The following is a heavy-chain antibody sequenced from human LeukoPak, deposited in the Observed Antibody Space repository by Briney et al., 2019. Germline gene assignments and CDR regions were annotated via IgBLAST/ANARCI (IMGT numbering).Heavy chain of an antibody. Sequence: GGSLRLSCAASGFKFRVYGMHWVRQAPGKGLEWVAAVSFEGSNDYYADSVKGRFTISRDNGENTLFLQMNSLRTEDTALYFCARDRVSPPTGFSFYGMDMWGQGTMVSVSS. J-gene: IGHJ6*02. CDR1: GFKFRVYG. CDR3: ARDRVSPPTGFSFYGMDM. CDR2: VSFEGSND. D-gene: IGHD3-3*01. V-gene: IGHV3-30*03.